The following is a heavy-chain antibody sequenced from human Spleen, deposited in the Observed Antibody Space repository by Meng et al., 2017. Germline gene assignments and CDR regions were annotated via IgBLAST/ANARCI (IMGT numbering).Heavy chain of an antibody. J-gene: IGHJ4*02. V-gene: IGHV4-38-2*01. D-gene: IGHD2-2*01. CDR3: ARVQFLGYCSSTSCYFDY. CDR1: GYSISSGYN. Sequence: SETLSLTCAVSGYSISSGYNWGWIRQSPGKGLEWIGSIYQSGSTYYNPSLESRVTISADTSKNQFSLKLSSVTAADTAVYYCARVQFLGYCSSTSCYFDYWGQGTLVTVSS. CDR2: IYQSGST.